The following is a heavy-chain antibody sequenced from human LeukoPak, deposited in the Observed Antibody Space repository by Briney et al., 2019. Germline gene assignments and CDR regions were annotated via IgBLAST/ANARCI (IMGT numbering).Heavy chain of an antibody. D-gene: IGHD6-19*01. J-gene: IGHJ4*02. Sequence: PGGSPRLSCAASGFTFSSYEMNWVRQAPGKGLEWVSSISSSSSYIYYADSVKGRFTISRDNAKNSLYLQMNSLRAEDTAVYYCAADSPLIAVAGKELDYWGQGTLVTVSS. CDR2: ISSSSSYI. CDR1: GFTFSSYE. CDR3: AADSPLIAVAGKELDY. V-gene: IGHV3-21*01.